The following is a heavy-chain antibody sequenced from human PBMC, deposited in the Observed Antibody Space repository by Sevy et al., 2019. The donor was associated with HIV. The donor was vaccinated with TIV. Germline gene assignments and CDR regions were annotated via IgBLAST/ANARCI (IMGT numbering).Heavy chain of an antibody. V-gene: IGHV3-23*01. CDR3: AREGCTRPHDY. J-gene: IGHJ4*02. CDR2: LSFGCGKI. D-gene: IGHD2-8*01. Sequence: GGSLRLSCAASGFAFYDYGMSWIRQAPGKGLEWVATLSFGCGKINYAYSVKGRFTISRDNSKNSFYLQTDNLRVEDTALYYCAREGCTRPHDYWGQGTRVTVSS. CDR1: GFAFYDYG.